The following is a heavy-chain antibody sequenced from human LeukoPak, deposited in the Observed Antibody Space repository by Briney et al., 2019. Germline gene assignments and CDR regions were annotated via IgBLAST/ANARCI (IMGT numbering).Heavy chain of an antibody. CDR3: AKCSGGSCYSGYYYYYYMDV. D-gene: IGHD2-15*01. Sequence: GGSLRLSCAASGFTFSSYGMSWVRQAPGKGLEWVSAISGSGGSTYYADSVKGRFTISRDNSKNTLYLQMNSLRAEDTAVYYCAKCSGGSCYSGYYYYYYMDVWGKGTTVTISS. CDR1: GFTFSSYG. CDR2: ISGSGGST. J-gene: IGHJ6*03. V-gene: IGHV3-23*01.